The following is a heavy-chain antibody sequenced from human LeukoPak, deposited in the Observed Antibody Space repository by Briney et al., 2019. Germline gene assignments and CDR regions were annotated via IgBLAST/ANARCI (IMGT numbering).Heavy chain of an antibody. J-gene: IGHJ4*02. Sequence: ASVKVSCKVSGYTLTELSMLWVRQAPGKGLEWMGGFDPEDGEAIYAQKFHGRVTMTEDTSTDTTYMELNSLKSEGTAVYYCAAGGVYDLLDYWGQGTLVTVSS. D-gene: IGHD2-8*01. CDR2: FDPEDGEA. CDR3: AAGGVYDLLDY. CDR1: GYTLTELS. V-gene: IGHV1-24*01.